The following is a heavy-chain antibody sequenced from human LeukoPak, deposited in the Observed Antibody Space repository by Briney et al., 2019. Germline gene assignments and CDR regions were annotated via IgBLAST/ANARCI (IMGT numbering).Heavy chain of an antibody. J-gene: IGHJ4*02. CDR2: IYHSGST. CDR3: ARERPTGWYFDY. Sequence: SETLSLTCTVSGGSISSGVYYWTWIRLHPGKGLEWIGYIYHSGSTSYNPSLKSRVSISVDTSKNQLSLNLSSATAADTAVYYCARERPTGWYFDYWGQGTLVTVSS. D-gene: IGHD6-19*01. CDR1: GGSISSGVYY. V-gene: IGHV4-31*03.